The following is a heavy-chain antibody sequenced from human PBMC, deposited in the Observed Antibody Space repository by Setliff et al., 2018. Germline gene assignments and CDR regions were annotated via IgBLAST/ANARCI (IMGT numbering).Heavy chain of an antibody. J-gene: IGHJ4*02. CDR1: GFSFYSYA. CDR2: ISFDGSNK. V-gene: IGHV3-30-3*01. CDR3: ARGGGYSYGWKDYFDY. Sequence: GGSLRLSCVASGFSFYSYALHWVRQAPGKGLEWVAVISFDGSNKYYADSVKGRFTISRDNSKNTLYLQMNSLRAEDTAVYYCARGGGYSYGWKDYFDYWGQGTLVTVSS. D-gene: IGHD5-18*01.